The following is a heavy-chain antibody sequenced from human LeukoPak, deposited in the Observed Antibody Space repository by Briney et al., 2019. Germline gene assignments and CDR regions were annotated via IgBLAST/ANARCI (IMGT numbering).Heavy chain of an antibody. CDR1: GGSISNYY. CDR2: IHYGGST. CDR3: ARAVFSYCSGGSCPYFDY. J-gene: IGHJ4*02. V-gene: IGHV4-59*01. Sequence: SETLSLTCTVSGGSISNYYWSWIRQPPGKGLEWIGYIHYGGSTNYNPSLKSRVTISVDTSKNQFSLKLSSVTAADTAIYYCARAVFSYCSGGSCPYFDYWGQGTLVTVSS. D-gene: IGHD2-15*01.